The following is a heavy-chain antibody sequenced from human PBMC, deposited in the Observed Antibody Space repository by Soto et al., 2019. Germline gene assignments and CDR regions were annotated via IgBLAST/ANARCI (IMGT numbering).Heavy chain of an antibody. D-gene: IGHD6-19*01. Sequence: SETLSLTCTVSGGSISSGGYYWSWIRQHPGKGLEWIGYIYYSGSTYYNPSLKSRVTISVDTSKNQFSLKLSSVTAADTAVYYCARSPVSGPPYSYYGMDVWGQGPTVTVSS. V-gene: IGHV4-31*03. CDR3: ARSPVSGPPYSYYGMDV. CDR2: IYYSGST. J-gene: IGHJ6*02. CDR1: GGSISSGGYY.